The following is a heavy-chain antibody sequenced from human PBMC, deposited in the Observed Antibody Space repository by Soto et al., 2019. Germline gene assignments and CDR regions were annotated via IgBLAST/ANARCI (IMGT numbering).Heavy chain of an antibody. V-gene: IGHV4-59*01. CDR2: ISYIGST. Sequence: PSETLSLTCTVSDASISNYYWSWIRQPPGKGLECIGYISYIGSTKYNPSIKNRVTILRDASKKQFSLKLSSVSTGSMLFLTMTNMDPVDTATYYCAHGPLDCSGGSCYPAGFDPWGQGTLVTVSS. J-gene: IGHJ5*02. CDR1: DASISNYY. CDR3: TNMDPVDTATYYCAHGPLDCSGGSCYPAGFDP. D-gene: IGHD2-15*01.